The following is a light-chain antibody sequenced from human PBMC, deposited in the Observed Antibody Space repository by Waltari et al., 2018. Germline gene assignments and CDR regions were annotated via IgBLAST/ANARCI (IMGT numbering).Light chain of an antibody. Sequence: QSALTQSRSVSGSPGQSVTISCTGTSSDVGRYNYVYWFQQYPGKAPKLMIYDVNKRPSGVPDRFSGSKSGNTASLTISGLQAEDEAIYYCSSYINSNTHMLFGGGTKLTVL. CDR3: SSYINSNTHML. CDR2: DVN. V-gene: IGLV2-11*01. J-gene: IGLJ2*01. CDR1: SSDVGRYNY.